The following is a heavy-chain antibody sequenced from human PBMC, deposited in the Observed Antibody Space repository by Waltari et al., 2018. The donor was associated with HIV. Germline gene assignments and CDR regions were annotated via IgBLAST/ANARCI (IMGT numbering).Heavy chain of an antibody. CDR2: SSPDGSTT. J-gene: IGHJ4*02. CDR1: GLIFSNYW. D-gene: IGHD1-26*01. Sequence: EVQLVESGGDLVQPGGSLRLSCAASGLIFSNYWMHWVRQGPGKGLVWVARSSPDGSTTIYADSVRGRFTISRDNAKDTVFLQMSSLRAEDTAVYSCTTNRLGDSTWGQGTLVTVSS. V-gene: IGHV3-74*01. CDR3: TTNRLGDST.